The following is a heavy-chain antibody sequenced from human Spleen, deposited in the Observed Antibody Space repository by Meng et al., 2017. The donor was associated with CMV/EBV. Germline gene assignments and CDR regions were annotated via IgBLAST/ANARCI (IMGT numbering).Heavy chain of an antibody. Sequence: GGSLRLSCAASGFSFSNYAMSWVRQAPGKGLKWVSTITGSGGSTSYADSVEGRFTISRDNSEKMVHLQMNSLRVEDTAVYYCAKNDDFWSGPHYYYYGMDVWGQGTTVTVSS. CDR2: ITGSGGST. D-gene: IGHD3-3*01. J-gene: IGHJ6*02. CDR3: AKNDDFWSGPHYYYYGMDV. V-gene: IGHV3-23*01. CDR1: GFSFSNYA.